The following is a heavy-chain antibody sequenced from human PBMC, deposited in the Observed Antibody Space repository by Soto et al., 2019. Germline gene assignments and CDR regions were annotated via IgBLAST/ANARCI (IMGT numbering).Heavy chain of an antibody. CDR3: ARALGDDYCDY. CDR2: IKQDGSEK. V-gene: IGHV3-7*01. D-gene: IGHD3-16*01. CDR1: GFTFSSYW. J-gene: IGHJ4*02. Sequence: EVQLVESGGGLVHPGGSLRLSCAASGFTFSSYWMSWVRQAPGKGLEWVANIKQDGSEKYYVDSVKGRFTISRDNANNSLYLQMNSLRAEDTAVYYCARALGDDYCDYWGQGTLVTVSS.